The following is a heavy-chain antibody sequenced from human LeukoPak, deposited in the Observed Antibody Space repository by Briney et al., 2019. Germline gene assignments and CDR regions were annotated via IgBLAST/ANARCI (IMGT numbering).Heavy chain of an antibody. D-gene: IGHD2-8*01. V-gene: IGHV4-59*01. CDR1: GGSMSNSY. Sequence: SETLSLTCTVSGGSMSNSYWTWIRQSPGKGLEWIALIYYNGASDYNPSLWSRVTISIDTSRSQFSLSLRSVTAADTAVYYCAKDIGQINGRGWFDPWGQGTLVTVSS. CDR2: IYYNGAS. J-gene: IGHJ5*02. CDR3: AKDIGQINGRGWFDP.